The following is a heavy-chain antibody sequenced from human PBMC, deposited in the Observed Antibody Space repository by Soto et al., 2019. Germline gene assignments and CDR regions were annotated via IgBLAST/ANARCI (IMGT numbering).Heavy chain of an antibody. CDR3: ARDLRAAGRPGMDV. CDR2: IIPIFGTA. D-gene: IGHD6-13*01. Sequence: QVQLVQSGAEVKKPGSSVKVSCMASGGTFSSYAISWVRQAPGQGLEWMGGIIPIFGTANYAQNFQGRVTITADESTSTAYMELSSLRSEDTAVYYCARDLRAAGRPGMDVWGQGTTVTVSS. V-gene: IGHV1-69*01. CDR1: GGTFSSYA. J-gene: IGHJ6*02.